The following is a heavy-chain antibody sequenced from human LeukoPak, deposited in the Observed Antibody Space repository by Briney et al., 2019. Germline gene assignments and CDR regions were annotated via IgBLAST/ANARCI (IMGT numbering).Heavy chain of an antibody. CDR1: GFTFDDYA. J-gene: IGHJ6*02. D-gene: IGHD2-21*02. CDR2: ISWNSGSI. V-gene: IGHV3-9*01. CDR3: AKDRVGGNSGPRPSYGMDV. Sequence: PGGSLRLSCAASGFTFDDYAMHWVRHAPGKGLEWVSGISWNSGSIGYADSVKGRFTISRDNAKNSLYLQMNSLRAEDTALYYCAKDRVGGNSGPRPSYGMDVWGQGTTVTVSS.